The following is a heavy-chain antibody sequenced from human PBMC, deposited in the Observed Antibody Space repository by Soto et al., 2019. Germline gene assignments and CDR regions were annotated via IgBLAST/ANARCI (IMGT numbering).Heavy chain of an antibody. CDR3: TTDRPYYYDSSGYDGMDV. V-gene: IGHV3-15*01. J-gene: IGHJ6*02. Sequence: EVQLVESGGGLVKPGGSLRLSCAASGFTFSNAWMSWVRQAPGKGLEWVGRIKSKTDGGTTDYAAPVKGRFTISRDDSKNTLYLQMNSLKTEDTAVYYCTTDRPYYYDSSGYDGMDVWGQGTTVTVSS. D-gene: IGHD3-22*01. CDR2: IKSKTDGGTT. CDR1: GFTFSNAW.